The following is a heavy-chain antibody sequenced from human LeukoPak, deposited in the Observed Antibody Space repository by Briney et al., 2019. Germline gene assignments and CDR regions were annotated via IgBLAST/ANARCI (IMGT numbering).Heavy chain of an antibody. CDR2: IWHDGSYK. Sequence: HPGGSLRLSCAASGFIFSSFGMHWVRQAPGKGLEWVAVIWHDGSYKYYLDSVKGRFTISRDNAKNTLYLQMNNLRVEDTAVYYCARVGDYENSGSQPFDYWGQGTLVTVSS. CDR3: ARVGDYENSGSQPFDY. D-gene: IGHD3-22*01. V-gene: IGHV3-33*01. J-gene: IGHJ4*02. CDR1: GFIFSSFG.